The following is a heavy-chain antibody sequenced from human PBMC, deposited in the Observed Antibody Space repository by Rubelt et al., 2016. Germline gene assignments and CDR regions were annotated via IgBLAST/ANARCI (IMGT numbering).Heavy chain of an antibody. D-gene: IGHD5-12*01. CDR3: ARRDSGYEPSRLPFDY. CDR2: INHSGST. V-gene: IGHV4-34*01. J-gene: IGHJ4*02. CDR1: GGSFSGYY. Sequence: QVQLQQWGAGLLKPSETLSLTCAVYGGSFSGYYWSWIRQPPGKGLEWLGEINHSGSTNYNPSLKSGVTIYVDTSKNQLSLERSSVTAADTAVYYCARRDSGYEPSRLPFDYWGQGTLVTVSS.